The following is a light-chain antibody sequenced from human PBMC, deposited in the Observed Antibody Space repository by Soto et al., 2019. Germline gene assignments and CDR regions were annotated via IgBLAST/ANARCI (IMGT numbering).Light chain of an antibody. CDR1: QSISSY. CDR3: QQSYSTSIT. Sequence: DIQMTQSPSYLSASVGDRVTITCRASQSISSYLNWYQQKPGKAPKLLIYAASSWQSGVPSRFSGSGSGTDFTLTISSLQPEDFATYYCQQSYSTSITFGQGTRLEIK. V-gene: IGKV1-39*01. CDR2: AAS. J-gene: IGKJ5*01.